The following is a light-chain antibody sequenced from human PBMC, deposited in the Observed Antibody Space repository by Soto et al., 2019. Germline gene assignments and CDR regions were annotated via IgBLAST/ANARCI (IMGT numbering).Light chain of an antibody. CDR3: QTWGTGIHVV. CDR1: SGHSSYA. Sequence: QSVLTQSHSASASLGASVKLTGTLSSGHSSYAIAWYQQQPENGPRYLMKLKSDGSHNKGDGITDRFSGSSSGAEDYLTISSRQSEDEADYYCQTWGTGIHVVFGGGTQLTVL. V-gene: IGLV4-69*01. CDR2: LKSDGSH. J-gene: IGLJ2*01.